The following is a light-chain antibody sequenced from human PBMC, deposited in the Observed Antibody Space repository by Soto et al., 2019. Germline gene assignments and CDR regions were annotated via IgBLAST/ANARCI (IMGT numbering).Light chain of an antibody. CDR2: DNN. V-gene: IGLV1-51*01. Sequence: QSVLTQPPSVSAAPGQKVTISCSGSSSNIGNNYVSWYQQVPGTAPKLLIYDNNKRPSGIPDRFSGSKSGTSATLGITGLQTGDEADYYCGTWDSSLSAYAFGTGTKVTVL. CDR3: GTWDSSLSAYA. J-gene: IGLJ1*01. CDR1: SSNIGNNY.